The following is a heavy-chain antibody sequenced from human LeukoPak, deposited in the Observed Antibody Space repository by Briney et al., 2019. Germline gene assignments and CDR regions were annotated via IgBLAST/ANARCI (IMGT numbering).Heavy chain of an antibody. Sequence: SETLSLTCTVSSGSIRSYYWGWVRQPPGKGLEWIGRIYTTGTTQFNPSLKSRVTMSVDTSTNQFSLNVRSMTAADTAVYYCGRQGYTASHYFFDYWSQGTLVAVS. CDR3: GRQGYTASHYFFDY. D-gene: IGHD2-2*02. J-gene: IGHJ4*02. CDR2: IYTTGTT. V-gene: IGHV4-4*07. CDR1: SGSIRSYY.